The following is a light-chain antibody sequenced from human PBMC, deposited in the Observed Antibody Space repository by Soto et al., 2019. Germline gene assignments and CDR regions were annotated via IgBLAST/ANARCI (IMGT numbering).Light chain of an antibody. CDR3: MPGPHWPYT. Sequence: DVVMTQSPLSLPVTLGQPASISCRSSQSLLYSNGVTYFNWFQQRPGQSPRRLIYEVSKRGSGVPDRFSASGSANDFTMKTSRVAAADIGVYYCMPGPHWPYTFGQGTKLVIK. J-gene: IGKJ2*01. CDR1: QSLLYSNGVTY. V-gene: IGKV2-30*01. CDR2: EVS.